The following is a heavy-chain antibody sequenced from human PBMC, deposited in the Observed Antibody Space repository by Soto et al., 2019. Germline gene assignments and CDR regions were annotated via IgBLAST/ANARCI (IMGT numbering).Heavy chain of an antibody. Sequence: QVQLVQSGAEVKKPGASVKVSCKASGYTFTGYYMHWVRQAPGQGLEWMGWINPNSGGTNYAQKLQGRVTMTRDTSISTAYMELSRLRSDDTAVYYCAGVLDTARVAAAVDSSEGMDVWGQGTTVTVSS. CDR3: AGVLDTARVAAAVDSSEGMDV. V-gene: IGHV1-2*02. CDR2: INPNSGGT. D-gene: IGHD6-13*01. CDR1: GYTFTGYY. J-gene: IGHJ6*01.